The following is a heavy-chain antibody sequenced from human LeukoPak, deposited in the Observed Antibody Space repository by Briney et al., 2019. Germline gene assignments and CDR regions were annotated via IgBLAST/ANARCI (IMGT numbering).Heavy chain of an antibody. V-gene: IGHV3-30*02. CDR3: AKDRGRLWFGELYFDY. J-gene: IGHJ4*02. CDR1: GFTFSSYG. D-gene: IGHD3-10*01. Sequence: PGGSLRLSCAASGFTFSSYGMHWVRQAPGKGLEWVAFIRYDGSNKYYADSVKGRFTISRDNSKNTLYLQMNSLRAEDTAVYYCAKDRGRLWFGELYFDYWGQGTLVTVSS. CDR2: IRYDGSNK.